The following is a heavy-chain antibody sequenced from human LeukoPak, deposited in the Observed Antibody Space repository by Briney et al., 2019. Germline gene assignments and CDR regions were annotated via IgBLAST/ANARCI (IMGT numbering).Heavy chain of an antibody. J-gene: IGHJ4*02. CDR2: INHSGST. CDR3: AANSADYNTLGSSYKV. CDR1: GGSFSGYY. Sequence: SEILSLTCAVYGGSFSGYYWSWIRQPPGKGLEWIGEINHSGSTNYNPSLKSRVTISVDTSKNQFSLKLNSVTAADTAVFYCAANSADYNTLGSSYKVWGQGTLVTVSS. D-gene: IGHD3-10*01. V-gene: IGHV4-34*01.